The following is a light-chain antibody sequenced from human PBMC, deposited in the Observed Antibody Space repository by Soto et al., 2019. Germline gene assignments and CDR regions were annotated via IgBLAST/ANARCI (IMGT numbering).Light chain of an antibody. CDR2: GAS. J-gene: IGKJ4*01. Sequence: DIVLTQSPGTLSLSPGERATLSCRASQRVSSSYLAWYQQKPGQAPSLLIYGASSRAAGVPDRFSGSGSGTDFTLTISRLEPEDFAVYYCQQYNNWPLTFGGGTKVDIK. V-gene: IGKV3-20*01. CDR1: QRVSSSY. CDR3: QQYNNWPLT.